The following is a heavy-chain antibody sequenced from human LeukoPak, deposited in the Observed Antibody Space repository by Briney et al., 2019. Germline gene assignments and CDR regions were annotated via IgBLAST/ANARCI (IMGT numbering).Heavy chain of an antibody. CDR1: GFTFSSYS. CDR2: ISSSSSYI. J-gene: IGHJ4*02. CDR3: ARDAGYSSGWYYY. V-gene: IGHV3-21*01. Sequence: GGSLRLSCAASGFTFSSYSMNWVRQAPGKGLEWVSSISSSSSYIYYADSVKGRFTISRDNAKNSLYLQMNSLRAEDTAVYYCARDAGYSSGWYYYWGQGALVTVSS. D-gene: IGHD6-19*01.